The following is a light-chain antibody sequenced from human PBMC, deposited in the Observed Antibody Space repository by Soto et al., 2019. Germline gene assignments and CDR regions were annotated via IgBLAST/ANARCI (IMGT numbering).Light chain of an antibody. CDR2: RAS. CDR3: QQYNSWLWT. CDR1: QSVAGS. J-gene: IGKJ1*01. V-gene: IGKV3-15*01. Sequence: DIVMTQSPATLSVSPGDRATLSCRASQSVAGSLAWYQQKPGQAPRLLIYRASIRATDIPARFSGSGSGTEFTLTISSLQSEDFAVYYCQQYNSWLWTFGQGTEVEIK.